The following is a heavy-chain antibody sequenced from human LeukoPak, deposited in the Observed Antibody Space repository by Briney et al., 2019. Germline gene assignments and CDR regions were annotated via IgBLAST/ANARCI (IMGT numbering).Heavy chain of an antibody. J-gene: IGHJ4*02. D-gene: IGHD5-18*01. CDR3: ARGGYSYGYLN. V-gene: IGHV4-34*01. CDR2: INHSGST. CDR1: GGSFSGYY. Sequence: KPSETLSLTCAVYGGSFSGYYWSWIRQPPGKGLEWIGEINHSGSTNYNPSLKSRVTISVDTSKNQFSLKLSSVTAADTAVYYCARGGYSYGYLNWGQGTLVTVSS.